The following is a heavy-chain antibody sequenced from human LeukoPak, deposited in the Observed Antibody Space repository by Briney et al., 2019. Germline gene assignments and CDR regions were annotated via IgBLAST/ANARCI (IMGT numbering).Heavy chain of an antibody. V-gene: IGHV3-13*01. CDR2: IGTAGDT. Sequence: GGSLRLSCAASGFTFSDYDMPWVRQATGKGLEWVSAIGTAGDTYYTGSVKGRFTISRENAKNSLYLQMNSLRAGDTAVYYCARVAKERVGGVYYFDYWGQGTLVTVSS. J-gene: IGHJ4*02. CDR3: ARVAKERVGGVYYFDY. D-gene: IGHD1-1*01. CDR1: GFTFSDYD.